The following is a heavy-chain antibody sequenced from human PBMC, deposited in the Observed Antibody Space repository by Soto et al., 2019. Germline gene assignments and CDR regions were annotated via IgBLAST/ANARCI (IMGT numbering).Heavy chain of an antibody. V-gene: IGHV3-23*01. CDR2: VSGRGGGT. J-gene: IGHJ3*02. CDR3: PKDPSITMVRGALGSYAFDI. Sequence: GGSLRLSCAASGFTFSSYAMSWVRRAPGKGLEWVSAVSGRGGGTYYADSVKGRFTISRDNSKNTLYLQMNSLRAEDTAVYYCPKDPSITMVRGALGSYAFDIWGQGTMVTVSS. D-gene: IGHD3-10*01. CDR1: GFTFSSYA.